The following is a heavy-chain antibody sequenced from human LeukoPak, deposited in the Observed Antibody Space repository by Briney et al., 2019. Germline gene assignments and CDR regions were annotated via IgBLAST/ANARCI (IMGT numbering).Heavy chain of an antibody. Sequence: ASVKVSCKASGYTYTSYYMHWVRQAPGQGLEWMGIINPSGGSTSYAQKLQGRVTMTRDTSTSTVYMELSSLRSEDTAVYYCARGKGRITIFGVVDEAYGMDVWGQGTTVTVSS. J-gene: IGHJ6*02. V-gene: IGHV1-46*04. CDR1: GYTYTSYY. CDR3: ARGKGRITIFGVVDEAYGMDV. CDR2: INPSGGST. D-gene: IGHD3-3*01.